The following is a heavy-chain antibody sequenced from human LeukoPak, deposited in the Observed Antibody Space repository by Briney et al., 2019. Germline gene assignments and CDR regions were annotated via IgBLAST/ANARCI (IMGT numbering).Heavy chain of an antibody. V-gene: IGHV3-23*01. Sequence: GGSLRLSCAASGFTFSSYAMSWVRQAPGKGLEWVSAISGSGGSTYHADSVKGRFTISRDNSKDTLFLQMHSLRPGDTAVYYCVREDTPATANYWGQGTLVTISS. CDR3: VREDTPATANY. CDR1: GFTFSSYA. D-gene: IGHD2-21*02. J-gene: IGHJ4*02. CDR2: ISGSGGST.